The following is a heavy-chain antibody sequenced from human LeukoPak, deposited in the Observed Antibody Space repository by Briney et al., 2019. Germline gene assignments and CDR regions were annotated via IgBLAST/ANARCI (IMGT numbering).Heavy chain of an antibody. CDR2: IDSRNGHT. CDR3: ARAITMIVRAGDY. D-gene: IGHD3-22*01. Sequence: GASVKVSCKASGYTFTNYGITWVRQAPGQGLEWMGWIDSRNGHTKYGQKLQGRVIMTTDTSTSTTYMELRSPRSDDTAVYYCARAITMIVRAGDYWGQGTLVTVSS. J-gene: IGHJ4*02. CDR1: GYTFTNYG. V-gene: IGHV1-18*01.